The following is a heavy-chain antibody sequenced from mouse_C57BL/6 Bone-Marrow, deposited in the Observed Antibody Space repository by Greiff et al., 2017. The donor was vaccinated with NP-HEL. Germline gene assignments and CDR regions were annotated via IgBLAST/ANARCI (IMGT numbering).Heavy chain of an antibody. CDR2: FYPGSGSI. D-gene: IGHD1-1*01. J-gene: IGHJ1*03. CDR1: GYTFTEYT. V-gene: IGHV1-62-2*01. Sequence: QVQLQQSGAELVKPGASVKLSCKASGYTFTEYTIHWVKQRSGQGLEWIGWFYPGSGSIKYNEKFKDKATLTADKSSSTVYMELSRLTSEDSTVYFCARHEDKIIYYYGSSYGYFDVWGTGTTVTVSS. CDR3: ARHEDKIIYYYGSSYGYFDV.